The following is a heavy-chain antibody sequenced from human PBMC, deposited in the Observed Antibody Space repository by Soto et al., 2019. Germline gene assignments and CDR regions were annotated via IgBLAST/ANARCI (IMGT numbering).Heavy chain of an antibody. CDR2: ASPDGTST. CDR3: TRHGSGDYFLFDP. V-gene: IGHV3-74*01. J-gene: IGHJ5*02. Sequence: PGGSLRLSCAASGFTFSSFWMHWVRQAPGKGLEWVSRASPDGTSTSYADSVKGRFTISRDNAKNTLFMQMNSLRAEDTAVYYCTRHGSGDYFLFDPWGQGTLVTAPQ. CDR1: GFTFSSFW. D-gene: IGHD4-17*01.